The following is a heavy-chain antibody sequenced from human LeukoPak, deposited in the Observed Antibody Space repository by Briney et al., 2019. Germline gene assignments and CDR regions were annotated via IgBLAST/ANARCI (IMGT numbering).Heavy chain of an antibody. Sequence: GGSLRLSCAASGFTFSSYGMHWVRQAPGKGLEWVAVISYDGSNKYYADSVKGRFTISRDNSKNTLYLQMNSLRVEDTAIYYCVGSTVAYWGQGTLVTVSS. V-gene: IGHV3-30*03. CDR1: GFTFSSYG. J-gene: IGHJ4*02. CDR2: ISYDGSNK. CDR3: VGSTVAY. D-gene: IGHD6-19*01.